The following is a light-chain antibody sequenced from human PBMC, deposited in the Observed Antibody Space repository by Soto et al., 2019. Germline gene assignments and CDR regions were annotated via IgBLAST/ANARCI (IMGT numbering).Light chain of an antibody. CDR2: EVS. CDR1: SSDVGSYNL. Sequence: QSALTQPASVSGSPGQSITISCTGTSSDVGSYNLVSWYQQHPGKAPKRMIYEVSKRPSGVSNRFSGSKSGNTASLTISGLQAEDEADYYCCSYAGSFYVFGTGTKLTVL. J-gene: IGLJ1*01. V-gene: IGLV2-23*02. CDR3: CSYAGSFYV.